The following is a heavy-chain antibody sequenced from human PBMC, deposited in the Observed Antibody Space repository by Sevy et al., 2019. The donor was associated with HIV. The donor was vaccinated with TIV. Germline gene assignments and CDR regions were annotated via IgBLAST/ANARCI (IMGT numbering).Heavy chain of an antibody. D-gene: IGHD3-3*01. CDR2: ISFDGSHK. J-gene: IGHJ6*02. Sequence: GGSLRLSCVASAFTFSTYGMHWVRQAPGKGLEWVSVISFDGSHKYYADSVKGRCTVSRDNSKNTLNVQMYRLRAEDTAVYYGASDLRPHLLFSDFWSGYAGMDVWGQGTTVTVSS. CDR1: AFTFSTYG. CDR3: ASDLRPHLLFSDFWSGYAGMDV. V-gene: IGHV3-30*03.